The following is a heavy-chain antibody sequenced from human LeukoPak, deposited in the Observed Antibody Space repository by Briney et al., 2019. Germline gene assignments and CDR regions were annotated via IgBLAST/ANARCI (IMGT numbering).Heavy chain of an antibody. CDR2: INPNDGDT. CDR3: ARANFPYCSSSTCLFDY. J-gene: IGHJ4*02. CDR1: GYTFTDYY. Sequence: ASVKVSCKASGYTFTDYYMHWVRQAPGQGFEWMGWINPNDGDTNYAQKFQGRVTMTRDTSINTAHMEVSRLRSDDTAVYYCARANFPYCSSSTCLFDYWGQGTLVTVSS. D-gene: IGHD2-2*01. V-gene: IGHV1-2*02.